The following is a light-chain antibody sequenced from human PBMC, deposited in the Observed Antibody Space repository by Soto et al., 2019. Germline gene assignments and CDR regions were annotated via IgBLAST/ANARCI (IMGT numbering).Light chain of an antibody. CDR2: QVS. V-gene: IGLV2-14*01. CDR1: SSDVGGYNY. J-gene: IGLJ1*01. Sequence: QCGPTLPASVTGSPGQSITIYCTGTSSDVGGYNYVSSYQEHPGKAPKLMIYQVSNEPSVVSICVSCFKSGNTASLTISGLQAEGEADYYCSSYTNSSTYVFGTGTKVTVL. CDR3: SSYTNSSTYV.